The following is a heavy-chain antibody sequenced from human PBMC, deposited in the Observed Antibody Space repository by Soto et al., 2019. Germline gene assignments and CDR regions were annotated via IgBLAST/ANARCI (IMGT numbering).Heavy chain of an antibody. Sequence: ASVKVSCKASGYTFTSYYMQWVRQAPGQGLEWVGIINPSGGSTSYAQKFQGRVTMTRDTSTSTVYMELSSLRSEDTAVYYCARDGGEYYYDSSGYYFSWYFDLWGRGTLVTVSS. D-gene: IGHD3-22*01. V-gene: IGHV1-46*01. CDR2: INPSGGST. J-gene: IGHJ2*01. CDR1: GYTFTSYY. CDR3: ARDGGEYYYDSSGYYFSWYFDL.